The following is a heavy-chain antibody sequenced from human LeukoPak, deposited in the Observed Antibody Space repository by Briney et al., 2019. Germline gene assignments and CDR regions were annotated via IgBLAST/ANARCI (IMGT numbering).Heavy chain of an antibody. Sequence: GASVKVSCKASGYTFTSYGISWVRQAPGQALEWMGWISAYNGNTNYAQKLQGRVTMTTDTSTSTAYMELRSLRSDDTAVYYCARDFTNYSGYEQFDYWGQGTLVTVSS. CDR1: GYTFTSYG. V-gene: IGHV1-18*04. CDR3: ARDFTNYSGYEQFDY. CDR2: ISAYNGNT. J-gene: IGHJ4*02. D-gene: IGHD5-12*01.